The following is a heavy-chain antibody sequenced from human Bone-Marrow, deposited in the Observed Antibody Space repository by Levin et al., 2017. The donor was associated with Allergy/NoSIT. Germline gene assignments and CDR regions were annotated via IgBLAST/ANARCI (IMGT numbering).Heavy chain of an antibody. Sequence: SCATSGFTFSSYNFNWVRLAPGKGLEWLSYINSVGTTRYYADSVKGRFTISRDNAKRSVYLQMSSLRDADTAVYYCTRGSAVSMDWGQGTLVTVSP. D-gene: IGHD4/OR15-4a*01. CDR2: INSVGTTR. CDR1: GFTFSSYN. CDR3: TRGSAVSMD. J-gene: IGHJ4*02. V-gene: IGHV3-48*02.